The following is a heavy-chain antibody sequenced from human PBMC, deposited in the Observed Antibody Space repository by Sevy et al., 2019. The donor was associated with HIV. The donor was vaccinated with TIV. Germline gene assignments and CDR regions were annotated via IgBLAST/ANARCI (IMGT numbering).Heavy chain of an antibody. Sequence: GESLKISCAASGFTFNNYAMSWVRQDPGKGLEWISVITAGGVITYSVDSVGGRFTISRDNSKNMVSLQMNSLRAEDTATYYCVVGTIQHFDYWGQGTRVTVSS. V-gene: IGHV3-23*01. CDR1: GFTFNNYA. CDR2: ITAGGVIT. D-gene: IGHD1-26*01. J-gene: IGHJ4*02. CDR3: VVGTIQHFDY.